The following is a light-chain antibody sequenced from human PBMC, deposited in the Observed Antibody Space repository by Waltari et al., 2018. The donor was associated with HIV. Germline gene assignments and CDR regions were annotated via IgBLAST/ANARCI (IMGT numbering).Light chain of an antibody. V-gene: IGKV1-39*01. Sequence: DIQMTQSPSSLSASVGDRVTITCRASQSISSYLNWYQQKPGKAPKLLIYAASSLQSGVPSRFSSSGSGTDFTLTISSLQPEDFATYYCQQSYSTFTWTFGQGTKVEIK. CDR3: QQSYSTFTWT. CDR1: QSISSY. J-gene: IGKJ1*01. CDR2: AAS.